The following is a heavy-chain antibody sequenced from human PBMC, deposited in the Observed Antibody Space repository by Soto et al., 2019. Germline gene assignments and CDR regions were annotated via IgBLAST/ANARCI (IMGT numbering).Heavy chain of an antibody. CDR1: GYTFTTYY. J-gene: IGHJ6*02. Sequence: QVQLVQSGAEVKKPGASVKVSCETSGYTFTTYYMHWVRRAPGQGLEWMGMIDPSGGSTSYAQKFLGRVTKTRDTSTRTIYMELSSLRRDDTDIYYCARRAYNYANMDVWGQGTTVTVSS. V-gene: IGHV1-46*01. D-gene: IGHD5-18*01. CDR2: IDPSGGST. CDR3: ARRAYNYANMDV.